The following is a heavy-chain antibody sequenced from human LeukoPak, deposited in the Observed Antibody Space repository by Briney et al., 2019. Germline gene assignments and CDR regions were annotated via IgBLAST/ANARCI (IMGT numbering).Heavy chain of an antibody. Sequence: PGGSLRLSCAASGFTFVNYWMSWVRQAPGKGLEWVANIKQDGSETYYLDSVKGRFTVSRDNAKNSLFLQMNSLRAEDTAFYCARDPQYSYEDTGTFDSWGQGTLVTVSS. CDR3: ARDPQYSYEDTGTFDS. D-gene: IGHD3-22*01. CDR2: IKQDGSET. CDR1: GFTFVNYW. J-gene: IGHJ4*02. V-gene: IGHV3-7*01.